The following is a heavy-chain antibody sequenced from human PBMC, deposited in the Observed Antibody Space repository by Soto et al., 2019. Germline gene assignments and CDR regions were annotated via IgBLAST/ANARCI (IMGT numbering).Heavy chain of an antibody. D-gene: IGHD3-10*01. Sequence: SVKVSCKAPGYTFSSYAISWVRQAPGQGLEWMGGIIPIFGTANYAQKFQGRVTITADESTSTAYIELSSLRSEDTAVYYCARDPYYYGSGSTGYGMDVWGQGTTVTVSS. CDR2: IIPIFGTA. CDR1: GYTFSSYA. CDR3: ARDPYYYGSGSTGYGMDV. V-gene: IGHV1-69*13. J-gene: IGHJ6*02.